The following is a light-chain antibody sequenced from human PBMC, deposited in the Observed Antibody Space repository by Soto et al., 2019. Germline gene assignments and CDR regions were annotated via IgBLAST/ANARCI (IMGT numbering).Light chain of an antibody. CDR3: CSYAGSSTF. V-gene: IGLV2-23*03. J-gene: IGLJ1*01. Sequence: QSALTQPASVSGSPGQSITISCTGTNSDVGSYNLVSWYQQHPGKAPKLMIYEGSKRPSGVSNRFSGSKSGNTASLTISGLQAEDEADYYCCSYAGSSTFFGTGTKVTVL. CDR2: EGS. CDR1: NSDVGSYNL.